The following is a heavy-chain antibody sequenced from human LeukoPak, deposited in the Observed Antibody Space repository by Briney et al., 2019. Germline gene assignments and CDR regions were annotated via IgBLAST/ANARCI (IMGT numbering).Heavy chain of an antibody. J-gene: IGHJ3*02. CDR2: IYTSGST. CDR3: ARPLIAAAGAFDI. Sequence: SETLYLTCTVSSGSISSYYWSWIRQPPGKGLEWIGYIYTSGSTNYNPSLKSRVTISVDTSKNQFSLKLSSVTAADTAVYYCARPLIAAAGAFDIWGQGTMVTVSS. V-gene: IGHV4-4*09. CDR1: SGSISSYY. D-gene: IGHD6-13*01.